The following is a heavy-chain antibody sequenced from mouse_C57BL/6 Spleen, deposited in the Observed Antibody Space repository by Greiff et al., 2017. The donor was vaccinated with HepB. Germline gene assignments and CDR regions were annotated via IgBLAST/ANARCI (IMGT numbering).Heavy chain of an antibody. Sequence: DVQVVESGGGLVKPGGSLKLSCAASGFTFSDYGMHWVRQAPEKGLEWVAYISSGSSTIYYADTVKGRFTISRNNAKNTLFLQMTSLRSEDTAMYYCVGSCYNGSGCHWYFDFWGKGTTLTVSS. CDR3: VGSCYNGSGCHWYFDF. J-gene: IGHJ1*03. V-gene: IGHV5-17*01. CDR2: ISSGSSTI. D-gene: IGHD1-1*01. CDR1: GFTFSDYG.